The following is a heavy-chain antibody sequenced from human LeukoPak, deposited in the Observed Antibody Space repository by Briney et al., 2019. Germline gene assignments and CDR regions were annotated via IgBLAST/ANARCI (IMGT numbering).Heavy chain of an antibody. CDR1: GFTFSSYS. Sequence: GGSLRLSCAASGFTFSSYSMNWVRQAPGKGLEWVSSISSSSSFIYYADSVKGRFTISRDNAKNSLYLQMNSLRAEDTAVYYCARAGYSSSWFPTADAFDIWGQGTMVTVSS. V-gene: IGHV3-21*04. CDR2: ISSSSSFI. CDR3: ARAGYSSSWFPTADAFDI. D-gene: IGHD6-13*01. J-gene: IGHJ3*02.